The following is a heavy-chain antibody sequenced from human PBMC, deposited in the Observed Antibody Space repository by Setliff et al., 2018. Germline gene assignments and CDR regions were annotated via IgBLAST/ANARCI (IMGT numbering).Heavy chain of an antibody. CDR1: GYSINSGYY. V-gene: IGHV4-38-2*02. CDR3: ARDEDYYGSGSYYN. D-gene: IGHD3-10*01. Sequence: SETLSLTCDVSGYSINSGYYWGWIRQPPGEGLEWLGYISYSGKTNYNPSLKSRVTMSVDTSKNQFSLKLSSVTAADTAVYYCARDEDYYGSGSYYNWGQGTLVTVSS. CDR2: ISYSGKT. J-gene: IGHJ4*02.